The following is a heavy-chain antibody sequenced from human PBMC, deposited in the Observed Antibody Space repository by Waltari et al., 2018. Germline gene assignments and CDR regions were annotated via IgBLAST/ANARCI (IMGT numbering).Heavy chain of an antibody. CDR3: ARWTSDYDILTGYSLYYFDY. Sequence: QVQLQESGPGLVKPSETLSLTCTVSGGSISSYYWSWIRQPPGKGLEWIGSIYYSGSTNYNPSLRSRVTISVDTSKNQFSLKLSSVTAADTAVYYCARWTSDYDILTGYSLYYFDYWGQGTLVTVSS. J-gene: IGHJ4*02. CDR2: IYYSGST. CDR1: GGSISSYY. V-gene: IGHV4-59*01. D-gene: IGHD3-9*01.